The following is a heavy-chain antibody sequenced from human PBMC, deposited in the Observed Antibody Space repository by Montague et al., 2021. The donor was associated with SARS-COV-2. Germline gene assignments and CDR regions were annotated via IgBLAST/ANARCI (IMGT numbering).Heavy chain of an antibody. CDR3: AREDYSNAWFDP. CDR1: GGSISSYY. V-gene: IGHV4-59*01. CDR2: IYYSGST. D-gene: IGHD4-11*01. Sequence: SETLSLTCTVSGGSISSYYWSWIRQPPGKGLEWIGYIYYSGSTNYNPSLKGRVTISVDTSKNQFSLKLSSVTAADTAVYYCAREDYSNAWFDPWGQGTLVTVSS. J-gene: IGHJ5*02.